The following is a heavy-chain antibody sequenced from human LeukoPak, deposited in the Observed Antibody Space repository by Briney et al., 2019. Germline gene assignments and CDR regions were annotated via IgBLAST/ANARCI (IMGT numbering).Heavy chain of an antibody. J-gene: IGHJ4*02. V-gene: IGHV1-3*01. D-gene: IGHD3-22*01. Sequence: ASVKVSCKASGYTFTSYAMHWVRQAPGQRLEWMGWINAGNGNTKYSQKFQGRVTITRDTSASTAYMELSSLRSEDTAVYYCGRDQEYYYNSSVNYYGAQETRATV. CDR2: INAGNGNT. CDR3: GRDQEYYYNSSVNYY. CDR1: GYTFTSYA.